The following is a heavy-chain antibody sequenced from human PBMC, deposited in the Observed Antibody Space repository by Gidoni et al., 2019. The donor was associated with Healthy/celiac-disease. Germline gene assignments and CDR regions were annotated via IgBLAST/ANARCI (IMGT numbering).Heavy chain of an antibody. CDR3: TSDAY. J-gene: IGHJ4*02. V-gene: IGHV3-66*01. Sequence: EVQLVVSGGGLVQPGGSLSLSCAASGFTVSTNYMRWGRQATGKGLEWVSTIYSGGSTYYADSVKGRFTISRDNSKNTLYLQMNSLRAEDTAVYYCTSDAYWGQGTLVTISS. CDR2: IYSGGST. CDR1: GFTVSTNY.